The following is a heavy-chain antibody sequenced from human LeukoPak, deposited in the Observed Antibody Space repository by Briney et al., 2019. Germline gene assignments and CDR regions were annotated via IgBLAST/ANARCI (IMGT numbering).Heavy chain of an antibody. CDR2: INHSGST. CDR3: ARVPAAGYYYYYYMDV. V-gene: IGHV4-34*01. J-gene: IGHJ6*03. CDR1: GGSFSGYY. D-gene: IGHD6-13*01. Sequence: PPETLSLTCAVYGGSFSGYYWSWIRQPPGKGLEWIGEINHSGSTNYNPSLKSRVTISVDTSKNQFSLKLSSVTAADTAVYYCARVPAAGYYYYYYMDVWGKGTTVTVSS.